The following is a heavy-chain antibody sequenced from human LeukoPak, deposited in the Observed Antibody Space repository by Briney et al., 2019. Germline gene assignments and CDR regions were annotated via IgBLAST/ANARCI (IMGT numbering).Heavy chain of an antibody. CDR2: ISSSSSYI. J-gene: IGHJ4*02. CDR1: GFTFSSYS. D-gene: IGHD5-12*01. Sequence: GGSLRPSCAASGFTFSSYSMNWVRQAPGKGLEWVSSISSSSSYIYYADSVKGRFTISRDNAKNSLYLQMNILRAEDTAVYYCARDRDGYDQADYWGQGTLVTVSS. CDR3: ARDRDGYDQADY. V-gene: IGHV3-21*01.